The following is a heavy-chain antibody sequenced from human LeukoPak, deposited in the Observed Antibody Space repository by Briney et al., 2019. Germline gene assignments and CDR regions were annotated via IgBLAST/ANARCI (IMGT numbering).Heavy chain of an antibody. CDR3: TRPCRDGCNCDYYYYGMDV. CDR2: IRSKANTYAT. V-gene: IGHV3-73*01. Sequence: GGSLRLSCAASGFTFSGSAIHWVRQASGKGLEWVGRIRSKANTYATAYAASVKGRFTISRDDSKNTAYLQMNSLKTEDTAVYYCTRPCRDGCNCDYYYYGMDVWGQGTTVTVSS. J-gene: IGHJ6*02. D-gene: IGHD5-24*01. CDR1: GFTFSGSA.